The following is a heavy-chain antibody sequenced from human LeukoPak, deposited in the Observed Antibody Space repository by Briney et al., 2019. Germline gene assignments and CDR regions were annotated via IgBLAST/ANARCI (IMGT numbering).Heavy chain of an antibody. CDR1: GFTLSNYG. V-gene: IGHV3-33*01. CDR3: ARGNYDSSGSFDY. Sequence: GRSVRLSCAASGFTLSNYGMHWVRQAPGKGLEGVALIWYDGSDKYYADSVKGRFTISRDNSKSTLYLQMNSLRAEDTAVYYCARGNYDSSGSFDYWGQGTLVTVSS. D-gene: IGHD3-22*01. CDR2: IWYDGSDK. J-gene: IGHJ4*02.